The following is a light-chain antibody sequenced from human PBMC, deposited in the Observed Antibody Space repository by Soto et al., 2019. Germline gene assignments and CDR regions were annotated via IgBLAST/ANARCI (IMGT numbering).Light chain of an antibody. V-gene: IGKV3-11*01. Sequence: EIVLTQSPATLSLSPGNSATLSCRASQSISSYLAWYQQKPGQTPRLLIYDASKRATGIPARFSGSGSGTDFTLTISSLEPEDFAIYFCQQRRDWLSFGGGTKIEIK. CDR3: QQRRDWLS. J-gene: IGKJ4*01. CDR2: DAS. CDR1: QSISSY.